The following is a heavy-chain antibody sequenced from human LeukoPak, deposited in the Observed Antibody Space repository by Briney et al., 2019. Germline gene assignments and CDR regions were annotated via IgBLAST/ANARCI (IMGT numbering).Heavy chain of an antibody. D-gene: IGHD3-10*01. Sequence: ASVKVSCKASGYTFTSYYMHWVRQAPGQGLEWMGIINPTGGSTSYAQKFQGRVTMTRDTSTSTVYMELSSLRSEDTAVYYCARELNVLLWFGEGGAFDIGGQGTMVTVSS. V-gene: IGHV1-46*01. CDR2: INPTGGST. CDR3: ARELNVLLWFGEGGAFDI. CDR1: GYTFTSYY. J-gene: IGHJ3*02.